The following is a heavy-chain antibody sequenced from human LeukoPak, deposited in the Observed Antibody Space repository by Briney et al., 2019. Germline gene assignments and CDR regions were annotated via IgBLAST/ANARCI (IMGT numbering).Heavy chain of an antibody. V-gene: IGHV4-38-2*02. CDR1: GYSISSGYY. D-gene: IGHD1-26*01. Sequence: PSETLSLTCTVSGYSISSGYYWGWIRQPPGKGLEWIGNIYHSGSTHYKPSLKSRVTISVDTSKNQFSLKLTSVTAADTAVYYCARVQTRWELPTDFDYWGQGTLVTVSS. CDR3: ARVQTRWELPTDFDY. J-gene: IGHJ4*02. CDR2: IYHSGST.